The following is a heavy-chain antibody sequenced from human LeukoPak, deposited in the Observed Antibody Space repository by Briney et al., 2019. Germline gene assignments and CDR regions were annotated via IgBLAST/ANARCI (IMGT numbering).Heavy chain of an antibody. CDR3: ARDRPGEAAAAD. D-gene: IGHD6-13*01. J-gene: IGHJ4*02. V-gene: IGHV1-69*06. CDR2: IIPIFGTA. CDR1: GGTFCSYA. Sequence: SVKVSCKASGGTFCSYAISWVRQAPGQGLEWMGGIIPIFGTANYAQKFQGRVTITADKSTSTAYMELSSLRSEDTAVYYCARDRPGEAAAADWGQGTLVTVSS.